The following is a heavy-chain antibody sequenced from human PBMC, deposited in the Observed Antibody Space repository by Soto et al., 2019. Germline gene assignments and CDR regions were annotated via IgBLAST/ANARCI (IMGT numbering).Heavy chain of an antibody. CDR3: VRANGDPQG. J-gene: IGHJ4*02. D-gene: IGHD4-17*01. CDR2: MNKDSSII. CDR1: GFPFGGEW. Sequence: EVLLVESGGGIVQPGGSLRLSCAASGFPFGGEWMHWVRQGPGKGLVWVSRMNKDSSIIAYADSVRGRFTISRDNAKSTLYLQMNNLRPEDTALYICVRANGDPQGWGQGTPVIVSS. V-gene: IGHV3-74*01.